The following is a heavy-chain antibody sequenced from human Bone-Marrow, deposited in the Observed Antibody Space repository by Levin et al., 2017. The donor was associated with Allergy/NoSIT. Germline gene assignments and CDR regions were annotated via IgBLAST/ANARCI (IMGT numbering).Heavy chain of an antibody. CDR1: GFTFDDYA. CDR2: ISWNSGSI. Sequence: LSLTCAASGFTFDDYAMHWVRQAPGKGLEWVSGISWNSGSIGYADSVKGRFTISRDNAKNSLYLQMNSLRAEDTALYYCAKGGYCSGGSCYASLDYWGQGTLVTVSS. CDR3: AKGGYCSGGSCYASLDY. V-gene: IGHV3-9*01. D-gene: IGHD2-15*01. J-gene: IGHJ4*02.